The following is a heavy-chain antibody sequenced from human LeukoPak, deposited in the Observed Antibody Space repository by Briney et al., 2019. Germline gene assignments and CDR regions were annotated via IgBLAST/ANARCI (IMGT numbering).Heavy chain of an antibody. CDR3: ARGNAN. Sequence: SETLSLTCTVSGGSINSYYWSWIRQPPGKGLEWIGYISYSGSTNYNPSLKSRVSISVDKSKNQFFLKLNSVAAADTALYYCARGNANWGQGTLVTVSS. J-gene: IGHJ4*02. CDR1: GGSINSYY. V-gene: IGHV4-59*01. CDR2: ISYSGST.